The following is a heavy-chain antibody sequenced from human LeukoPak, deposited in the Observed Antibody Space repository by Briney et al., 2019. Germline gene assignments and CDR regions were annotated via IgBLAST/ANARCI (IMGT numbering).Heavy chain of an antibody. D-gene: IGHD6-19*01. CDR1: GYSFTSYW. CDR2: IDPSDSYT. J-gene: IGHJ4*02. Sequence: GESLKISCKGSGYSFTSYWISWVRQMPGKGLERMGRIDPSDSYTNYSPSFQGHVTISADKSISTAYLQWSSLKASDTAMYYCASLRGSSGWPYDYWGQGTLVTVSS. CDR3: ASLRGSSGWPYDY. V-gene: IGHV5-10-1*01.